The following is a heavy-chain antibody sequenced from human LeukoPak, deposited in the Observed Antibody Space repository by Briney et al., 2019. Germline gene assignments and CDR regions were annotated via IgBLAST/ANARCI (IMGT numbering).Heavy chain of an antibody. D-gene: IGHD3-10*01. Sequence: SETLSLTCTVSGGSISNYYWSWIRQPAGKGLEWIARIYTSGSTNYNPSLKRRVTISEDTSKNQFSLKLSSVAAPDTAVYYCAGNYYGAGSYYSEDRYWGEVTLVSVSS. CDR2: IYTSGST. J-gene: IGHJ4*02. V-gene: IGHV4-4*07. CDR3: AGNYYGAGSYYSEDRY. CDR1: GGSISNYY.